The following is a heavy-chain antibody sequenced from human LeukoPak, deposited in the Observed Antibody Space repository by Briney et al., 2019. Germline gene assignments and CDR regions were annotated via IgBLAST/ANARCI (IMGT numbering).Heavy chain of an antibody. CDR3: ARDVEGATNH. D-gene: IGHD1-26*01. Sequence: GASVKVSCKASGYTFTGYYIHWVRQAPGQGLEWMGWINPNSGGTNYAQKFQGRVTMTRDTSISTACMELSRLRSDDTAVYYCARDVEGATNHWGQGTLVTVSS. CDR1: GYTFTGYY. V-gene: IGHV1-2*02. J-gene: IGHJ5*02. CDR2: INPNSGGT.